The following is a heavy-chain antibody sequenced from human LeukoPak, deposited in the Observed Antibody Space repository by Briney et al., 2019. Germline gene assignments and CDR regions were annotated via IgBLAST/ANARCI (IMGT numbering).Heavy chain of an antibody. J-gene: IGHJ5*02. CDR2: IYYSGST. CDR3: AKDRDAFYSNYWFDP. CDR1: GGSISSSSYY. Sequence: PSETLSLTCTVSGGSISSSSYYWGWIRQPPGKGLEWIGSIYYSGSTYYNPSLKSRVTISVDTSKNQFSLKLSSVTAADTAVYYCAKDRDAFYSNYWFDPWGQGTLVTVSS. V-gene: IGHV4-39*02. D-gene: IGHD4-11*01.